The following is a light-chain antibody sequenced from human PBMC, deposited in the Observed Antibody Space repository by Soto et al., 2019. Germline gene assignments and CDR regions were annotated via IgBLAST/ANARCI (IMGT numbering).Light chain of an antibody. Sequence: QSALTQPASVSGSPEQSITISCTGTSSDVGGYNYVSWYQHHPGNAPKLMIYDVSNRPSGVSNRFSGSKSGNTASLTISGLQAEDEADYYCSSYTSSSTLGVFGGGTKVTV. V-gene: IGLV2-14*03. CDR1: SSDVGGYNY. J-gene: IGLJ3*02. CDR2: DVS. CDR3: SSYTSSSTLGV.